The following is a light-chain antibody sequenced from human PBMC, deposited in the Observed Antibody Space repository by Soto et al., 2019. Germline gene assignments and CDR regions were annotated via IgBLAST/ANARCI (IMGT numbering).Light chain of an antibody. CDR3: QQYGSSPLT. V-gene: IGKV3-20*01. CDR1: QSVSSSY. CDR2: DAS. Sequence: EIVLTQSPGTLSLSPGERATLTCRASQSVSSSYLAWYQQRPGQAPRLLIYDASRRATDIPDRFSGSGSGTDFTLTISRLEPEDFAVYSCQQYGSSPLTFGGGPKVELK. J-gene: IGKJ4*01.